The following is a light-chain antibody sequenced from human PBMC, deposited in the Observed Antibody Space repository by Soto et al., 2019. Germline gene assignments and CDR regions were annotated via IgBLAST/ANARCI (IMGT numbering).Light chain of an antibody. CDR2: DAS. CDR1: QSVSSY. CDR3: QQRSNWPFLT. V-gene: IGKV3-11*01. J-gene: IGKJ4*01. Sequence: EIVLTQSPATLSLSPGERATVSCRASQSVSSYLAWYQQKPGQAPRLLIYDASNRATGIPARFSGSGSGTDLPLTISSLEPQDFAVYYCQQRSNWPFLTFGGGTKVEIK.